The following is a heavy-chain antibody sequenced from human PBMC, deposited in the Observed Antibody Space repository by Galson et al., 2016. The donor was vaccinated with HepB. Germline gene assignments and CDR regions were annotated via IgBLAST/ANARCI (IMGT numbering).Heavy chain of an antibody. Sequence: SLRLSCAASEFSFRSYSMNWVRQAPGKGLEGLSSITAGGNTIYYADSVKGRFTISRDNAKSSLYLQMNSLRDDDTAVYFCARAGVAYETSGYFYGQLDYWGQGTLVIVSS. CDR2: ITAGGNTI. CDR1: EFSFRSYS. J-gene: IGHJ4*02. D-gene: IGHD3-22*01. CDR3: ARAGVAYETSGYFYGQLDY. V-gene: IGHV3-48*02.